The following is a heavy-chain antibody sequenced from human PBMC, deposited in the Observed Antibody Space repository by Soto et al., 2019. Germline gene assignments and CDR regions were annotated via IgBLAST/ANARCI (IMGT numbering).Heavy chain of an antibody. CDR3: AREHGYSYGTGGAFDI. CDR2: IIPIFGTA. J-gene: IGHJ3*02. D-gene: IGHD5-18*01. Sequence: GAPVKVSCKASGGTLSSDAISWVRQAPGQGLEWMGGIIPIFGTANYAQKFQGRVTITADKSTSTAYMELSSLRSEDTAVYYCAREHGYSYGTGGAFDIWGQGTMVTVSS. V-gene: IGHV1-69*06. CDR1: GGTLSSDA.